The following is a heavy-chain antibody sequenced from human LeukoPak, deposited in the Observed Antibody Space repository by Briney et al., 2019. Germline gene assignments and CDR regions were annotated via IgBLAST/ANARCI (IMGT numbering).Heavy chain of an antibody. V-gene: IGHV4-59*01. Sequence: SETLSLTCTISGGSIGSYYWSWLRQPPGKGLQWIGYIYYSGNTNYNPSLKSRVTISVDTSKNQFSMKLTSVTAADTAVYYCAREDDDYLFDYWGQGTLVTVSS. J-gene: IGHJ4*02. CDR1: GGSIGSYY. D-gene: IGHD4-17*01. CDR3: AREDDDYLFDY. CDR2: IYYSGNT.